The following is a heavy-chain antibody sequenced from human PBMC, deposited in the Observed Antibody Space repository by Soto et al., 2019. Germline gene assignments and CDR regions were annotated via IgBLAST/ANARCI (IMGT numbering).Heavy chain of an antibody. D-gene: IGHD6-19*01. CDR3: ARAYTWGATVAGT. CDR2: MNPNSGNT. J-gene: IGHJ4*02. V-gene: IGHV1-8*01. CDR1: GYTFTSFD. Sequence: ASVKVSCKASGYTFTSFDINWVRQATGQGLEWMGWMNPNSGNTGYAQKFQGRVTMTRNTSISTAYMELSSLRSEDTAVYYCARAYTWGATVAGTWGQGTLVTVSS.